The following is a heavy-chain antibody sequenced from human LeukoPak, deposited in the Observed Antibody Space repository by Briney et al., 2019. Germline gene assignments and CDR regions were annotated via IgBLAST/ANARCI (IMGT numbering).Heavy chain of an antibody. V-gene: IGHV1-2*02. J-gene: IGHJ6*03. CDR2: INPNSGGT. D-gene: IGHD6-13*01. CDR1: GYTFTGYY. Sequence: ASVKVSCKASGYTFTGYYMHWVRQAPGQGLEWMGWINPNSGGTNYARKFQGRVTMTRDTSISTAYMELSTLRSDDTAVYYCARAAGTSPDYYYYYMDVWGKGTTVTVSS. CDR3: ARAAGTSPDYYYYYMDV.